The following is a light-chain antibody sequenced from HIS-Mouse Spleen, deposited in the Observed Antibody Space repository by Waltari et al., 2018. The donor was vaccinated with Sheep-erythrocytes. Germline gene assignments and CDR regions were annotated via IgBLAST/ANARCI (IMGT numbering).Light chain of an antibody. V-gene: IGLV2-23*01. CDR3: CSYAGSSTYVV. CDR1: SSDVGSYNL. CDR2: EGS. Sequence: QSALTQPASVSGSPGQSITISCTGTSSDVGSYNLFSWYQPHPGKAPKLMIYEGSKRPSGGSNSFSGSKSGNTASLTISGLQAEDEADYYCCSYAGSSTYVVFGGGTKLTVL. J-gene: IGLJ2*01.